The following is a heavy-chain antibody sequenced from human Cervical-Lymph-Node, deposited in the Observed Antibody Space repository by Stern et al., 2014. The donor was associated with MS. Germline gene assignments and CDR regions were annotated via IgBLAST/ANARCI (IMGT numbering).Heavy chain of an antibody. V-gene: IGHV3-23*04. Sequence: EDQLVESGGGLVQHGGSLRLSCTASGFTFSSYGMNWVRQTPGKGLEWVSGVSASGGATNYADSVKGRFTISRDNSKNTLYLQMDSLRVEDTAKYYCAKRGGVVVVAAMGKGQLDSWGRGTLVTVSS. CDR1: GFTFSSYG. J-gene: IGHJ4*02. CDR3: AKRGGVVVVAAMGKGQLDS. D-gene: IGHD2-15*01. CDR2: VSASGGAT.